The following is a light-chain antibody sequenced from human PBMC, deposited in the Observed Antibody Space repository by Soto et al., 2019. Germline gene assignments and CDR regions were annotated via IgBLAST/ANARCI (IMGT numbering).Light chain of an antibody. CDR1: QSVSNY. Sequence: EIVLTQSPATLSLSPGERATLSCRASQSVSNYLAWYQQKPGQAPRLLMYDTFNRATGIPARFSGSGSGADFTLTLSSLEPQDFAVYYCQQRASWPPTFGQGTRWKSN. CDR2: DTF. V-gene: IGKV3-11*01. J-gene: IGKJ1*01. CDR3: QQRASWPPT.